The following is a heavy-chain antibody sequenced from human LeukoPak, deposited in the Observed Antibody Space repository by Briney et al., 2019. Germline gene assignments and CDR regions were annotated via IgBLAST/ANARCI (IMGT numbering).Heavy chain of an antibody. J-gene: IGHJ4*02. CDR3: ARGRVYYGSVF. CDR1: GGSFSDYY. Sequence: PSETLSLTCAVYGGSFSDYYWSWIRQPPGKGLEWIGEINHSGSINYNPFLKSRVTISLDTSKNQFSLKLSSVTAADTAVYYCARGRVYYGSVFWGQGTLVTVSS. V-gene: IGHV4-34*01. D-gene: IGHD3-10*01. CDR2: INHSGSI.